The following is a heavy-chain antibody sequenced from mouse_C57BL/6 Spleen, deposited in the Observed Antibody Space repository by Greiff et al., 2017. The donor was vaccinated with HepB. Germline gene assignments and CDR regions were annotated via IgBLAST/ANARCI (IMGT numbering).Heavy chain of an antibody. CDR2: ISDGGSYT. CDR1: GFTFSSYA. V-gene: IGHV5-4*01. Sequence: VQLKESGGGLVKPGGSLKLSCAASGFTFSSYAMSWVRQTPEKRLEWVATISDGGSYTYYPDNVKGRFTISRDNAKNNLYLQMSHLKSEDTAMYYCARDIGYYDAYWGQGTLVTVSA. J-gene: IGHJ3*01. D-gene: IGHD2-3*01. CDR3: ARDIGYYDAY.